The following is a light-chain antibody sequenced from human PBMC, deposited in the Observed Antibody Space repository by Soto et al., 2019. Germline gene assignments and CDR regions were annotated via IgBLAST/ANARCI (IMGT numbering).Light chain of an antibody. CDR1: SSDVGGYNL. J-gene: IGLJ1*01. Sequence: QSALTQPASVSGSPGQSITISCTGTSSDVGGYNLVSWYQQHPGKAPKFMIYEGSKRPSGVSNRFSGSKSGNTASLTISGLQAEDEADYYCCSYAGSNTYVFGTGTKLTVL. CDR2: EGS. CDR3: CSYAGSNTYV. V-gene: IGLV2-23*01.